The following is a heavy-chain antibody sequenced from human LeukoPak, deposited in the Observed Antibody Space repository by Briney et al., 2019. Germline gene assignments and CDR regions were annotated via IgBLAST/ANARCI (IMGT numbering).Heavy chain of an antibody. Sequence: SGPTLVNPPQTLTLTCTFSGFSLSTSGVGVGWIRQPPGKALEWRALIYLDDDKRYSPSLKSRLTITKDTSKNQVVLTMTNMDPVDTATYYCARSYDFWSGYYPDYWGQGTLVTVSS. J-gene: IGHJ4*02. D-gene: IGHD3-3*01. V-gene: IGHV2-5*02. CDR3: ARSYDFWSGYYPDY. CDR2: IYLDDDK. CDR1: GFSLSTSGVG.